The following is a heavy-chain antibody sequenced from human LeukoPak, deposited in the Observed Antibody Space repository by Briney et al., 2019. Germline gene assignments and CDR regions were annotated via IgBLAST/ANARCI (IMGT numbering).Heavy chain of an antibody. Sequence: GASVKVSCKASGYTFTGYYMHWVRQAPGQGLEWMGWISAYNGNTNYAQKLQGRVTMTTDTSTSTAYMELRSLRSDDTAVYYCARVARGGSCPDYWGQGTLVTVSS. CDR2: ISAYNGNT. CDR1: GYTFTGYY. CDR3: ARVARGGSCPDY. V-gene: IGHV1-18*04. D-gene: IGHD2-15*01. J-gene: IGHJ4*02.